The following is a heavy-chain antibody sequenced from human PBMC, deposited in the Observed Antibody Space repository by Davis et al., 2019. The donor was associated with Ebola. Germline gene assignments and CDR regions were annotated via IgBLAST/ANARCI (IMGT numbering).Heavy chain of an antibody. J-gene: IGHJ4*02. CDR3: ARLWGLGGYDSSGDFDY. D-gene: IGHD5-12*01. V-gene: IGHV3-23*01. CDR1: GFTFSSYA. Sequence: GESLKISCAASGFTFSSYAMSWVRQAPGKGLEWVSTISGSGGGTYYADSVKGRFTISRDNSKNMVYLQMNSLRAEDTAIYYCARLWGLGGYDSSGDFDYWGQGTLVNVSS. CDR2: ISGSGGGT.